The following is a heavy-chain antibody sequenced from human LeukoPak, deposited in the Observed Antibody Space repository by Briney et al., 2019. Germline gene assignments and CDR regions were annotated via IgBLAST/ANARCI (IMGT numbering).Heavy chain of an antibody. CDR2: FYPGDSDT. Sequence: GESLKISCKGSGYSFTSYWIAWVRQMPGKGLEWMGIFYPGDSDTRYSPSFQGQVTISADRSISTAYLQRSSLKASDTAMYYCARHQYSSSWYSGWFDPWGQETLVTVSS. J-gene: IGHJ5*02. CDR3: ARHQYSSSWYSGWFDP. V-gene: IGHV5-51*01. CDR1: GYSFTSYW. D-gene: IGHD6-13*01.